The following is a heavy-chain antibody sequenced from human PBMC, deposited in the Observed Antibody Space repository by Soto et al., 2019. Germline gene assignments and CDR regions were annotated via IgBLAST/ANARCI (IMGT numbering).Heavy chain of an antibody. CDR2: IYYSGST. J-gene: IGHJ6*02. CDR1: GGSISSGDYY. D-gene: IGHD2-8*01. V-gene: IGHV4-30-4*01. Sequence: SETLSLTCTVPGGSISSGDYYWSWIRQPPGKGLEWIGYIYYSGSTYYSPSLKSRVTISVDTSKDQFSLKLSSVTAADTAVYYCAEGGGYCTNGVCYSYYGMDVWGQGTTVTVSS. CDR3: AEGGGYCTNGVCYSYYGMDV.